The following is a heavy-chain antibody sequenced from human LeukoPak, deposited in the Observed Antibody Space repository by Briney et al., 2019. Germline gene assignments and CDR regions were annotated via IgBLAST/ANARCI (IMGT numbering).Heavy chain of an antibody. CDR3: ARDPPESRTLRFLEWLVDY. CDR2: ISSGSSYT. V-gene: IGHV3-11*06. CDR1: GFTFSDYY. Sequence: PGGSLRLSCAASGFTFSDYYMTWIRQAPGKGLEWVSYISSGSSYTDYADSVKGRFSISRDNAKNSLYLQMNSLRAEDTAVYYCARDPPESRTLRFLEWLVDYWGQGTLVTVSS. J-gene: IGHJ4*02. D-gene: IGHD3-3*01.